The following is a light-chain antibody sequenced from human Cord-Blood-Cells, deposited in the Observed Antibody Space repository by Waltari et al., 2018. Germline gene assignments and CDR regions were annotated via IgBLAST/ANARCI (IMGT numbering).Light chain of an antibody. CDR3: QQYNSYSGT. Sequence: DIQMTHAPSTLSACVGDRVTITCRASQSISSWLAWYQQKPGKAPKLLIYDASSLESGVPSRFSGSGSGTEFTLTISSLQPDDFATYYCQQYNSYSGTFGQGTKVEIK. CDR2: DAS. J-gene: IGKJ1*01. V-gene: IGKV1-5*01. CDR1: QSISSW.